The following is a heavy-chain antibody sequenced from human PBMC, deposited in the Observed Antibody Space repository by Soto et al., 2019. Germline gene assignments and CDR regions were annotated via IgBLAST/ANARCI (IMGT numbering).Heavy chain of an antibody. Sequence: EVQLLESGGGLVQPGGSLRLSCAASGFTFSSYAMSWVRHAPGKGLEWVSAISGSGGSTYYADSVKGRFTISRDNSKNTLYLQMNSLRAEDTAVYYGAKDQGGLYYYYGMDVWGQGTTVTVSS. D-gene: IGHD3-16*01. CDR1: GFTFSSYA. CDR2: ISGSGGST. V-gene: IGHV3-23*01. J-gene: IGHJ6*02. CDR3: AKDQGGLYYYYGMDV.